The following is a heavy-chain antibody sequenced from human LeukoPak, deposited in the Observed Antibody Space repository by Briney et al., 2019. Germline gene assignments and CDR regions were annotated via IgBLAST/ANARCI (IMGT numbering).Heavy chain of an antibody. Sequence: GGSLRLSCAASGFTVSSNYMSWVRQAPGKGLEWVSVIYSGGSTYYADSVKGRFTISRDNSKNTLYLQMNSLRAEDTAVYYCAKDSEIVVVVAAMGYFDYWGQGTLVTVSS. J-gene: IGHJ4*02. V-gene: IGHV3-53*01. CDR1: GFTVSSNY. CDR3: AKDSEIVVVVAAMGYFDY. CDR2: IYSGGST. D-gene: IGHD2-15*01.